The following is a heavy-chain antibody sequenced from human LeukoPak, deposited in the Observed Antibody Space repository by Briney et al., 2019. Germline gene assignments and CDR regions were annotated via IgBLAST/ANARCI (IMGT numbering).Heavy chain of an antibody. Sequence: GGSLRLSCATSGFTFSSYAMHWVRQAPGKGLEWVAVISYDGSNKYYADSVKGRFTISRDNSKNTLYLQMNSLRAEDTAVYYCARRAGAYSHPYDYWGQGTLVTVSS. CDR1: GFTFSSYA. CDR2: ISYDGSNK. V-gene: IGHV3-30*14. CDR3: ARRAGAYSHPYDY. D-gene: IGHD4/OR15-4a*01. J-gene: IGHJ4*02.